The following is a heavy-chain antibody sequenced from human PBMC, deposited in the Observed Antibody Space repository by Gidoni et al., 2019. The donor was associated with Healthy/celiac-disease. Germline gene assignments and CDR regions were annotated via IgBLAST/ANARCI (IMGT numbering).Heavy chain of an antibody. V-gene: IGHV1-46*03. CDR1: GYTFTSYS. CDR3: ARDLLGVAAAGTDDY. D-gene: IGHD6-13*01. J-gene: IGHJ4*02. Sequence: QLQLVQSGAAVTKPGASVKVSCKASGYTFTSYSMHWVRQAPGQGLWWLGIINPSGGSTSYAQKFQGRVTMTRDTSTSTVYMELSSRRSEDTAVYYCARDLLGVAAAGTDDYWGQGTLVTVSS. CDR2: INPSGGST.